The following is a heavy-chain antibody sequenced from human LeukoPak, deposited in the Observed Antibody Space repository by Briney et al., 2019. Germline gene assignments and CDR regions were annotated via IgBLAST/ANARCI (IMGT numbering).Heavy chain of an antibody. V-gene: IGHV1-18*03. D-gene: IGHD3-3*01. Sequence: ASVKVSCKASGYTFTSYGISWVRQAPGQGLEWMGWISAYNGNTNYAQKLQGRVTMTTDTSTSTAYMELRSLRSDDMAVYHCARFYDFWSGYIDLVSYYFDYWGQGTLVTVSS. CDR3: ARFYDFWSGYIDLVSYYFDY. CDR1: GYTFTSYG. J-gene: IGHJ4*02. CDR2: ISAYNGNT.